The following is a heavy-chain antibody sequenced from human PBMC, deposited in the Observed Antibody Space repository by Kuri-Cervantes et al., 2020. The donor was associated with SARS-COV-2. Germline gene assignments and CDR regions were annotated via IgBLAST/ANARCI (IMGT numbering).Heavy chain of an antibody. J-gene: IGHJ4*02. V-gene: IGHV3-30*02. CDR3: ASSAVVAATHYNY. CDR2: IRYDGSNK. Sequence: GGSLRLSCAVSGFTFTSHAMHWVRQAPGKGLEWVALIRYDGSNKYYADSVKGRFTISRDNSKNTLYLQMGSLRAEDMAVYYCASSAVVAATHYNYWGQGTLVTVSS. CDR1: GFTFTSHA. D-gene: IGHD2-15*01.